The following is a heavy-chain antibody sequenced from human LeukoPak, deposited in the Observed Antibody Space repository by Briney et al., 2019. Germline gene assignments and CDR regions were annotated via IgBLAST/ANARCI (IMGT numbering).Heavy chain of an antibody. V-gene: IGHV4-39*07. CDR2: IHYSGRT. CDR3: ARVARCSSTSCYTNAFDI. D-gene: IGHD2-2*02. J-gene: IGHJ3*02. Sequence: SETLSLTCDVSGDSIDSGTKFWGWIRQSPGKGLEWIGNIHYSGRTYYSPSLKSRVTISVDTSKNQFSLKLSSVTAADTAVYYCARVARCSSTSCYTNAFDIWGQGTMVTVSS. CDR1: GDSIDSGTKF.